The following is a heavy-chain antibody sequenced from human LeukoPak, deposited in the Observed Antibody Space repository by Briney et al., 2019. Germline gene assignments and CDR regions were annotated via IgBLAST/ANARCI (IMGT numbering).Heavy chain of an antibody. V-gene: IGHV1-2*02. CDR1: GYTFSDYY. CDR2: INPNSGAT. Sequence: ASVKVSCKASGYTFSDYYMHWVRQAPGQGLEWMGWINPNSGATGYAQKFQGRVTMTRDTSISTADMELNSLRSDDTAMYYCSRGSALNRAYSGYDPPFHYWGQGTLVADSS. J-gene: IGHJ4*02. CDR3: SRGSALNRAYSGYDPPFHY. D-gene: IGHD5-12*01.